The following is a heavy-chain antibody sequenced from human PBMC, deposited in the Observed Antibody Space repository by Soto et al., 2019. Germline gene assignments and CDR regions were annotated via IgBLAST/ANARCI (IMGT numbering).Heavy chain of an antibody. CDR3: ARTRVYSSSSGWFDP. V-gene: IGHV4-34*01. J-gene: IGHJ5*02. CDR2: INHSGST. CDR1: GGSFSGYY. Sequence: PSETLSLTCAVYGGSFSGYYWSWIRKPPGKGLEWIGEINHSGSTNYNPSLKSRVTISVDTSKNQFSLKLSSVTAADTAVYYCARTRVYSSSSGWFDPWGQGTLVTVSS. D-gene: IGHD6-6*01.